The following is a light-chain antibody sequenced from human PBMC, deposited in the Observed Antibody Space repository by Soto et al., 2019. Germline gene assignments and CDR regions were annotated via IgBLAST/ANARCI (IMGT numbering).Light chain of an antibody. J-gene: IGKJ1*01. V-gene: IGKV3-20*01. Sequence: EIVLTQSPGTLSLSPGERAALSCRASESVSSRHLAWYQQKPGQAPRLLIYDASSRATGIPDRFSGSGSGTDFTLIISRLEPEDLGVYYCQQYGSAPQTFGQGTKVEIK. CDR3: QQYGSAPQT. CDR1: ESVSSRH. CDR2: DAS.